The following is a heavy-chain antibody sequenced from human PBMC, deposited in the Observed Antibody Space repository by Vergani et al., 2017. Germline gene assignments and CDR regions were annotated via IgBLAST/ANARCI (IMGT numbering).Heavy chain of an antibody. CDR2: ISAYNGNT. J-gene: IGHJ4*02. CDR3: AREGYSSSWYYFDY. D-gene: IGHD6-13*01. CDR1: GYTFTSYG. V-gene: IGHV1-18*04. Sequence: QVQLVQSGAEVKKPGASVKVSCKASGYTFTSYGISWVRQAPGQGLEWMGWISAYNGNTNYAQKFQGRVTMTRDTSISTAYMELSRLRSDDTAVYYCAREGYSSSWYYFDYWGQGTLVTVSS.